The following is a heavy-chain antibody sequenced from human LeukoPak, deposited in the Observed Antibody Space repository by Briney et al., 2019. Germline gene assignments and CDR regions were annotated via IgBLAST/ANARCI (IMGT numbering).Heavy chain of an antibody. Sequence: GGSLRLSCAASGFTFSSYAMSWVRQAPGKGLEWVSAISGSGGSTYYADSVKGRFTISRDNSKNTLYLQMSSLTAEDTAVYYCAKAMGSYPDYHGMDVWGQGTTVTVSS. CDR2: ISGSGGST. J-gene: IGHJ6*02. V-gene: IGHV3-23*01. CDR1: GFTFSSYA. D-gene: IGHD2-2*01. CDR3: AKAMGSYPDYHGMDV.